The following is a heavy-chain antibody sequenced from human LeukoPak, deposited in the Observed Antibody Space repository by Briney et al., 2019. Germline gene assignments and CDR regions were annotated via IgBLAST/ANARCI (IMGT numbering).Heavy chain of an antibody. CDR1: GLTVSNTY. V-gene: IGHV3-53*01. J-gene: IGHJ4*02. CDR2: MYSGGRT. CDR3: ASGGDYGDYSN. D-gene: IGHD4-17*01. Sequence: GGSLRPSCAASGLTVSNTYMSWVRQAPGKGLEWVSVMYSGGRTFYADSVKGRFTISRDNSKNTLYLQMNSLRAEDTAVYFCASGGDYGDYSNWGQGTLVTVSS.